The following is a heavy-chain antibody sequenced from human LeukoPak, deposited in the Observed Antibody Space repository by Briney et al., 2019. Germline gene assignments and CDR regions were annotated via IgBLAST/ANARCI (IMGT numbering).Heavy chain of an antibody. Sequence: GESLKISCKTSGYDFSSKLIGWVRQMPGKGLEWMGIIYPTDSITRYSPSFQGHVTMSVDTSINTAYLQWTSLKPSDTAIYYCARLAPDYADYWFDPWGQGTLVTVSS. J-gene: IGHJ5*02. CDR1: GYDFSSKL. V-gene: IGHV5-51*01. CDR3: ARLAPDYADYWFDP. D-gene: IGHD4-17*01. CDR2: IYPTDSIT.